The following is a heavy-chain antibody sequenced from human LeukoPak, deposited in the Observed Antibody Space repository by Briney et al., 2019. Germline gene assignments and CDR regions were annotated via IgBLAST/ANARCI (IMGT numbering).Heavy chain of an antibody. V-gene: IGHV3-13*04. Sequence: GGSLRLSCSASGFTFSRFDLDWVRQATGKGLEWVSFVGTAGDTYYSGSVKGRFTISRENAKNSLYLQMNSLRAEDTAVYYCARDLLEWYFDYWGQGTLVTVSS. J-gene: IGHJ4*02. D-gene: IGHD3-3*01. CDR2: VGTAGDT. CDR3: ARDLLEWYFDY. CDR1: GFTFSRFD.